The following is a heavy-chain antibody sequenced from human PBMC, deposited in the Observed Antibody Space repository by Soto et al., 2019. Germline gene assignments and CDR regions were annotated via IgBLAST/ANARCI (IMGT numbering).Heavy chain of an antibody. V-gene: IGHV1-2*04. CDR2: INPNSGGT. Sequence: GASVKVSCKASGYTFTGYYMHWVRQAPGQGLEWMGWINPNSGGTNYAQKFQGWVTMTRDTSISTAYMELSRLRSDDTAVYYCVRDESYYHSGMDVWGQGTTVTVSS. J-gene: IGHJ6*02. CDR3: VRDESYYHSGMDV. CDR1: GYTFTGYY.